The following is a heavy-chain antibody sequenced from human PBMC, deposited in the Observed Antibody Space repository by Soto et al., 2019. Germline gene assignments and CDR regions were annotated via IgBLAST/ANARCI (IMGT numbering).Heavy chain of an antibody. D-gene: IGHD3-22*01. CDR2: INRDGNEK. CDR1: GFTFSSYW. J-gene: IGHJ4*02. Sequence: GGSLRLSCAASGFTFSSYWMSWVRQAPGKGLQWVANINRDGNEKYYVDSLKGRFTISRDNAENSLYLQMNTLRAEDTAVYYCARAPDGSGSYYYFGGWGQGTLVTVSS. V-gene: IGHV3-7*03. CDR3: ARAPDGSGSYYYFGG.